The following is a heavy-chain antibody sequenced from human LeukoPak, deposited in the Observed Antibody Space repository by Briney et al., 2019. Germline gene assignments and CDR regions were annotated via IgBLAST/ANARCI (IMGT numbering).Heavy chain of an antibody. Sequence: PGGSLRLSCAASGFTFSSYWMSWVRQAPGKGLEWVANIKQDGSEKYYVDSVKGRFTISRDNAKNSLYLQMNSLRAEDTAVYYCARDNWYYYDSSGYSLDYWGQGTLVTVSS. J-gene: IGHJ4*02. CDR1: GFTFSSYW. CDR2: IKQDGSEK. D-gene: IGHD3-22*01. CDR3: ARDNWYYYDSSGYSLDY. V-gene: IGHV3-7*01.